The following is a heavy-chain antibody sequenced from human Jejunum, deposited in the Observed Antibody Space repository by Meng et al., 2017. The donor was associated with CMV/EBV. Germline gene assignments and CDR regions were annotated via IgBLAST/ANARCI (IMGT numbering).Heavy chain of an antibody. CDR1: TASFSDNY. V-gene: IGHV4-34*01. D-gene: IGHD1-14*01. Sequence: YTASFSDNYWGWIRPSPGKALEWIGEVTPSGTATYNPSLESRVTISRDTSKNQFSLRLTSVTVEDTAVYYCAGAPPVAAPGSYFDSWGQGAQVTVSS. CDR2: VTPSGTA. CDR3: AGAPPVAAPGSYFDS. J-gene: IGHJ4*02.